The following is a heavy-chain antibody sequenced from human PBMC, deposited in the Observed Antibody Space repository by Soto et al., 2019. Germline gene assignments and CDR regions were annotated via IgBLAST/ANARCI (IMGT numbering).Heavy chain of an antibody. J-gene: IGHJ6*04. CDR2: IRSKAYGGTT. V-gene: IGHV3-49*04. CDR1: GFTFGDYA. CDR3: TSSEEGYYDFWSGYYTRSNYYYYGMDV. Sequence: PGGSLRLSCTASGFTFGDYAMSWVRQAPGKGLEWVGFIRSKAYGGTTEYAASVKGRFTISRDDSKSIAYLQMNSLKTEDTAVYYCTSSEEGYYDFWSGYYTRSNYYYYGMDVCGEGTTVTVSS. D-gene: IGHD3-3*01.